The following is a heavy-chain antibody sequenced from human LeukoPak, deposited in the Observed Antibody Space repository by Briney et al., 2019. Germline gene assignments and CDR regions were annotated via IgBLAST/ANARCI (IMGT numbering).Heavy chain of an antibody. D-gene: IGHD6-19*01. CDR2: INPNSGGT. J-gene: IGHJ4*02. CDR3: ATTGIAVAGGFDY. Sequence: ASVKVSCKASGYTFTSCGISWVRQAPGQGLEWMGWINPNSGGTNYAQKFQGRVTMTRDTSISTAYMELSRLRSDDTAVYYCATTGIAVAGGFDYWGQGTLVTVSS. V-gene: IGHV1-2*02. CDR1: GYTFTSCG.